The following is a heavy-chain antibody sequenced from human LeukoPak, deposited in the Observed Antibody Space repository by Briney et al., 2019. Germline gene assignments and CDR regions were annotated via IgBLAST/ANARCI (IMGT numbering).Heavy chain of an antibody. J-gene: IGHJ4*02. CDR1: GFTFNKYY. Sequence: GGSLRLSCAASGFTFNKYYMSWVRQAPGKGLEWVADIKQDGSEKYYVDSVRGRFTISRDNPKNSLYLQMNSLRADDTAVYYSVREGGEYLSGPFDYWGRGTLVTVSS. D-gene: IGHD1-26*01. CDR2: IKQDGSEK. CDR3: VREGGEYLSGPFDY. V-gene: IGHV3-7*01.